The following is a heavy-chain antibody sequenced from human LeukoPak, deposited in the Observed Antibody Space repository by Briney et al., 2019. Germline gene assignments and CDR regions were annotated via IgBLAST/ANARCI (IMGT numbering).Heavy chain of an antibody. Sequence: PGGSLRLSCAVSGFTFSGYGMHWVRQAPGKGLEWVAVISYDGTNKYYADSVKGRFTISRDNSKNTLYLQAISLRAEDTAVYYCAFPAGHYDFWSGYSSPSYFDYWGQGTLVTVSS. CDR3: AFPAGHYDFWSGYSSPSYFDY. V-gene: IGHV3-30*03. J-gene: IGHJ4*02. CDR2: ISYDGTNK. CDR1: GFTFSGYG. D-gene: IGHD3-3*01.